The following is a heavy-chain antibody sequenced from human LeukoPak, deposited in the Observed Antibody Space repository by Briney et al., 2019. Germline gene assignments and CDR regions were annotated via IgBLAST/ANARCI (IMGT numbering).Heavy chain of an antibody. CDR3: AKVGYCDAGPCYFDS. J-gene: IGHJ4*02. CDR1: GDSISSSLYY. CDR2: IYYSGST. Sequence: PSETLSLTCTVSGDSISSSLYYWAWIRQPPGKGLEWIGSIYYSGSTYYNPSLKSRVTISVDTSKNQFSLELNSVTAADTAVYYCAKVGYCDAGPCYFDSWGQGTLVTVSS. V-gene: IGHV4-39*07. D-gene: IGHD2-15*01.